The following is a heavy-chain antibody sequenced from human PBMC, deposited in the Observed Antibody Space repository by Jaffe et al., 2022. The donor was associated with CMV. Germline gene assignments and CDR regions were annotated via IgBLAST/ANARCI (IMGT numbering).Heavy chain of an antibody. D-gene: IGHD4-4*01. CDR1: GFSFSSYG. CDR3: AKDRFPYTNSHLGYYYGVDV. V-gene: IGHV3-30*18. Sequence: QVQLVESGGGVVQPGRSLRLSCAASGFSFSSYGMHWVRQAPGKGLEWVSVISNDANNENYVDSVKGRFTMSRDNSKNTLYLQMNSLTLEDTGVYYCAKDRFPYTNSHLGYYYGVDVWGQGTTVTVSS. CDR2: ISNDANNE. J-gene: IGHJ6*02.